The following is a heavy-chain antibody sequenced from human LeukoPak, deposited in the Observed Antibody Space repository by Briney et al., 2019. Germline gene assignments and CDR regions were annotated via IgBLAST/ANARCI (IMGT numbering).Heavy chain of an antibody. J-gene: IGHJ4*02. CDR1: GDSISSYY. D-gene: IGHD6-13*01. CDR2: IYYSGST. Sequence: SETLSLTCTVHGDSISSYYWSWVRQPPGKGLEWVGYIYYSGSTNYNPSLKSRVTISVDTPKNQFSLKLSSVTAADTAVYYCAREAAAGVDYWGQGTLVTVSS. CDR3: AREAAAGVDY. V-gene: IGHV4-59*01.